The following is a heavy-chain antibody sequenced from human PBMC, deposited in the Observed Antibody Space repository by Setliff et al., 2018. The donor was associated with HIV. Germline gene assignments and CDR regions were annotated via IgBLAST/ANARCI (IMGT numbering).Heavy chain of an antibody. J-gene: IGHJ5*01. CDR1: GYNLTIFG. V-gene: IGHV1-18*01. D-gene: IGHD3-3*01. CDR3: ARAPPINFWSGYYTGPQGWFDS. CDR2: ISAYNGNT. Sequence: SVKVSCKASGYNLTIFGITWVRQAPGQGLEWMGWISAYNGNTNYAQKLQGRITLTIDTVTTTAYMDLRSLTSDDTAMYYCARAPPINFWSGYYTGPQGWFDSWGQGSLVTVSS.